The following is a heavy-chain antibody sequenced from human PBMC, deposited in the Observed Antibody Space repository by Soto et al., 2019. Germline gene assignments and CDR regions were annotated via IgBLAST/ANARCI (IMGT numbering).Heavy chain of an antibody. J-gene: IGHJ6*02. D-gene: IGHD3-3*01. Sequence: QVQLVQSGAEVKKPGSSVKVSCKASGGTFSSYAISWVRQAPGQGLEWMGGIIPIFGTANYAQKFQGRVTITADESTSTAYMELSSLTSQDTAVYYCARDGARSGYYYYYGMDVWGQGTTVTVSS. CDR1: GGTFSSYA. CDR3: ARDGARSGYYYYYGMDV. V-gene: IGHV1-69*01. CDR2: IIPIFGTA.